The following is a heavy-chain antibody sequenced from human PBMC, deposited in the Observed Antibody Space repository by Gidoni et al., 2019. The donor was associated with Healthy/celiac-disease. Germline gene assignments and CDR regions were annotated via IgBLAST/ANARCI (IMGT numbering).Heavy chain of an antibody. V-gene: IGHV4-34*01. D-gene: IGHD2-15*01. J-gene: IGHJ4*02. CDR3: ARGGGRGY. CDR1: GGSFSGYY. Sequence: QVQLQQWGAGLSKPSETLSLTCAVYGGSFSGYYWSWIRQPPGKGLEWIGEINHSGSTNYNPSLKSRVTISVDTSKNQFSLKLSSVTAADTAVYYCARGGGRGYWGQGTLVTVSS. CDR2: INHSGST.